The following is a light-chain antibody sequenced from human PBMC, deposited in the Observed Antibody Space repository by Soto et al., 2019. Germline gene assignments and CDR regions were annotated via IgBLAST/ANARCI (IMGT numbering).Light chain of an antibody. CDR2: EVN. J-gene: IGLJ2*01. V-gene: IGLV2-23*02. CDR1: SSDIGSYDL. Sequence: QSALTQPASVSWSPGQSITISCTGASSDIGSYDLVSWYQQNSGKTPRLIISEVNKRPWGVSNRCAGAKSGNTASLTISGLHAEDEADYYCCSYTSSNTLVFGGGTKLTVL. CDR3: CSYTSSNTLV.